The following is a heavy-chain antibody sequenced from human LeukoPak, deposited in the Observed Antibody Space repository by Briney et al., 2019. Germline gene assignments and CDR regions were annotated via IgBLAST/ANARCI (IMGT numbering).Heavy chain of an antibody. CDR3: ARRSYCSSTSCYGRYYYGMDV. CDR1: GGTFSSYA. CDR2: IIPIFGTA. Sequence: SVKVSCKASGGTFSSYAISWVRQAPGQGLEWMVGIIPIFGTANYAQKFQGRVTITADESTSTAYMELSSLRSEDTAVYYCARRSYCSSTSCYGRYYYGMDVWGQGTTVTVPS. J-gene: IGHJ6*02. D-gene: IGHD2-2*01. V-gene: IGHV1-69*13.